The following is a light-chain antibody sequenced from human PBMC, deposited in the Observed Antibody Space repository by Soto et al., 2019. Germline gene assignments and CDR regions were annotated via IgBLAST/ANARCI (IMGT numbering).Light chain of an antibody. V-gene: IGLV2-23*01. Sequence: QSALTQPASVSGSPGQSITISCTGTNSDVGSYNLVSWYQQHPGKAPKLMIYEGTKRPSGISNRFSGSKSGNTASLTISGLQAEDEADYYCCSYAGSGTSVFGGGTKLTVL. CDR1: NSDVGSYNL. CDR3: CSYAGSGTSV. CDR2: EGT. J-gene: IGLJ3*02.